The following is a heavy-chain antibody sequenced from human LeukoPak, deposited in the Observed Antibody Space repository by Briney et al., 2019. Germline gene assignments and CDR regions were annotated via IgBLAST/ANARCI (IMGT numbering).Heavy chain of an antibody. D-gene: IGHD2-2*01. V-gene: IGHV1-2*02. CDR2: INPNSGGT. CDR3: ARGVKVIVVVPAIDY. J-gene: IGHJ4*02. Sequence: ASVKVSCKASGYTFTGYYMHWVRQAPGQGVEWMGWINPNSGGTNYAQKFQGRVTMTRDTSISTAYMELSRLRSDDTAVYYCARGVKVIVVVPAIDYWGQGTLVTVSS. CDR1: GYTFTGYY.